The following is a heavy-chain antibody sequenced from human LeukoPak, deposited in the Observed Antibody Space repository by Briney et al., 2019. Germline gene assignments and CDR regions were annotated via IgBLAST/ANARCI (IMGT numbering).Heavy chain of an antibody. V-gene: IGHV4-4*07. D-gene: IGHD2-15*01. J-gene: IGHJ4*02. CDR2: IYTSGIT. Sequence: SETLSLTCTVSGGSISSYYWSWIRQPAGKGLEWIGCIYTSGITNYNPSLKSRVTMSVDTSKNQFSLKLSSVTAADTAVYYCASGGYCSGGSCYGGPSDYWGQGTLVTVSS. CDR3: ASGGYCSGGSCYGGPSDY. CDR1: GGSISSYY.